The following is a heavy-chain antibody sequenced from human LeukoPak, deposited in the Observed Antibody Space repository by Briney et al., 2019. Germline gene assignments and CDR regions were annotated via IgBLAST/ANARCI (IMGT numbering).Heavy chain of an antibody. D-gene: IGHD5-18*01. CDR1: GGSISSGDYY. Sequence: PSETLSLTCTVSGGSISSGDYYWSWIRQPPGTGLEWIGYIYYSGSTYYNPSLKSRVTISVDTSKNQFSLKLSSVTAADTAVYYCARDLRWDNTAMVSNWFDPWGQGTLVTVPS. CDR3: ARDLRWDNTAMVSNWFDP. J-gene: IGHJ5*02. V-gene: IGHV4-30-4*01. CDR2: IYYSGST.